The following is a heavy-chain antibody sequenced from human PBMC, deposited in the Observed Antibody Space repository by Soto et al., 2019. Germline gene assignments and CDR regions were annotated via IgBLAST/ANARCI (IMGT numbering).Heavy chain of an antibody. Sequence: QVQVVQAGAEVKKPGASVKVSCKNSGYTFSNFGINWVRQAPGQGREWMGWINVYNGNTNYAQKLKGRVIMTTDTSTSTAYMELKSLRSDDTAMYYCARGPDPTYSDYWGQGTLVTVSS. CDR1: GYTFSNFG. CDR2: INVYNGNT. CDR3: ARGPDPTYSDY. V-gene: IGHV1-18*01. J-gene: IGHJ4*02.